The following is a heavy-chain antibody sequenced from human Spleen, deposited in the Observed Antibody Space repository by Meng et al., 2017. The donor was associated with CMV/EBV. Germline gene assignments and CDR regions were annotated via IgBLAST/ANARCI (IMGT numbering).Heavy chain of an antibody. J-gene: IGHJ4*02. Sequence: GESLRISCAASGFTFSNYAMSWVRQAPGKGLEWVSVIYFGAGTTYYADSVKGRFTIFRDNSKNTLYLQMNSLRAEDTAVYYCAKEGYDVLTAYVDYWGQGTLVTVSS. V-gene: IGHV3-23*03. CDR3: AKEGYDVLTAYVDY. CDR1: GFTFSNYA. D-gene: IGHD3-9*01. CDR2: IYFGAGTT.